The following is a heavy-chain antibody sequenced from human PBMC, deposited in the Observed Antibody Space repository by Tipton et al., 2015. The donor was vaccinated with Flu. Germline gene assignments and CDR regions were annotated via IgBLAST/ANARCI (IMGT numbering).Heavy chain of an antibody. Sequence: TLSLTCAVFGGSFSGHYWVWIRQPPGKGLEWIGEIIHSGYTKYNPSLKSRVTISVDTSKNQFSLKLGSVTAGDTAVYYCARRDCAGGICYSRVYDAFDIWGQGTLVTVSS. CDR1: GGSFSGHY. CDR3: ARRDCAGGICYSRVYDAFDI. CDR2: IIHSGYT. V-gene: IGHV4-34*12. J-gene: IGHJ3*02. D-gene: IGHD2-8*02.